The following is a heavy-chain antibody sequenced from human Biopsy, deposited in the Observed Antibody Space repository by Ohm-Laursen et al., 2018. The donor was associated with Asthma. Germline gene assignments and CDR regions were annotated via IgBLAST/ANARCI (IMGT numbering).Heavy chain of an antibody. V-gene: IGHV3-33*05. CDR3: ARGLDYSGRSGFDY. Sequence: SLILSCLPSGFTFSSYVMDWVRPAPGKGLAWVALMSYDGSIKDYADSVKGRFTISRDNSMNTLYLHMNSLRVEDTAVYYCARGLDYSGRSGFDYWGQGTLVTVSS. J-gene: IGHJ4*02. CDR1: GFTFSSYV. D-gene: IGHD3-10*01. CDR2: MSYDGSIK.